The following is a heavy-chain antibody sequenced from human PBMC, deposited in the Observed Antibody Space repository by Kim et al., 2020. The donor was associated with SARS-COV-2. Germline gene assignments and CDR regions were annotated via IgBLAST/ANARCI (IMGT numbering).Heavy chain of an antibody. CDR3: ARGGASYDILTGYNYNIFYYDY. CDR2: IYHSGST. V-gene: IGHV4-38-2*02. CDR1: GYSISSGYY. D-gene: IGHD3-9*01. Sequence: SETLSLTCTVSGYSISSGYYWGWIRQPPGKGLEWIGSIYHSGSTYYNPSLKSRVTISVDTSKNQFSLKLSSVTAADTAVYYCARGGASYDILTGYNYNIFYYDYWGQGTLVTDSS. J-gene: IGHJ4*02.